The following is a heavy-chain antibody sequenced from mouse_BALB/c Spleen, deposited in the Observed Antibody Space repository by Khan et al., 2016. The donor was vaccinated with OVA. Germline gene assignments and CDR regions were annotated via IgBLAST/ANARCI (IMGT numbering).Heavy chain of an antibody. CDR3: ARKNGSDFDY. CDR2: INPHIGET. CDR1: GYSLTGYF. D-gene: IGHD1-1*01. J-gene: IGHJ2*01. V-gene: IGHV1-20*02. Sequence: VQLQQSGPELVKPGASVKISCKASGYSLTGYFMNWVMQSHGKSLEWIGRINPHIGETFYNQKFKGKATLTVDESSSTVHMELRSLASEDSAVYYCARKNGSDFDYWGQGTTLTVSS.